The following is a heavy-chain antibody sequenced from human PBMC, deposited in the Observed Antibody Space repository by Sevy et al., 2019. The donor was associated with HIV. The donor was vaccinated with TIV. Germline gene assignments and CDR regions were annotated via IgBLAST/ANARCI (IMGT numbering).Heavy chain of an antibody. CDR1: RGTFSSYA. J-gene: IGHJ6*02. CDR3: ARGSSITGFWSGYYYYGMDV. CDR2: IIPIFGTA. Sequence: ASVKVSCKASRGTFSSYAISWVRQAPGQGLEWMGGIIPIFGTANYAQKFQGRVTITADESTSTAYMELSSLRSEDTAVYYCARGSSITGFWSGYYYYGMDVWGQGTTVTVSS. V-gene: IGHV1-69*13. D-gene: IGHD3-3*01.